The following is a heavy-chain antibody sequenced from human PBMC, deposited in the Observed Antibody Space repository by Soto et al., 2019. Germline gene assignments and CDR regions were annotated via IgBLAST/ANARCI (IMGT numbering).Heavy chain of an antibody. CDR1: GFTLSRND. CDR3: AKYRFLDYGMDV. V-gene: IGHV3-23*01. J-gene: IGHJ6*02. Sequence: PGRSLRLSCATSGFTLSRNDSTCVRQAPGKGLECVSNANNNGGGTDYAASVKGRFTFYRDYSRKKLFMQMNSLRGEDTAVFYCAKYRFLDYGMDVWGQGTTVTV. D-gene: IGHD3-3*01. CDR2: ANNNGGGT.